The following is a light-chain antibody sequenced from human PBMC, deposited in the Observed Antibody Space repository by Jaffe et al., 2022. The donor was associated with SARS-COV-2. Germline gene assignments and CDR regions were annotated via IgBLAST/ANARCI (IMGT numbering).Light chain of an antibody. V-gene: IGKV3-15*01. CDR1: QTVNSN. CDR2: GAS. J-gene: IGKJ4*01. Sequence: EIVMTQSPATLSVSPGERATLSCRASQTVNSNLAWFQQKPGLAPRLLIYGASTRATGIPARFSGSGSGTEFTLTISSLQSEDVAVYYCQQYNYWPPLTFGGGTKVEIK. CDR3: QQYNYWPPLT.